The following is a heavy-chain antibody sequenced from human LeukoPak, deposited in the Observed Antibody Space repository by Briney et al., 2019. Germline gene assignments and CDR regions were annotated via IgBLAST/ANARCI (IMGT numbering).Heavy chain of an antibody. V-gene: IGHV4-59*01. D-gene: IGHD3-22*01. CDR2: TYYSGNT. CDR3: ARVFHDSSGYPFDY. Sequence: SETLSLTCTVSGGSMSSYYWSWIRQPPGKGLEWIGYTYYSGNTNCNPSLKSRVTISVDTSKNQFSLKVSSVTAADTAVYCCARVFHDSSGYPFDYWGQGTTVTVSS. J-gene: IGHJ4*03. CDR1: GGSMSSYY.